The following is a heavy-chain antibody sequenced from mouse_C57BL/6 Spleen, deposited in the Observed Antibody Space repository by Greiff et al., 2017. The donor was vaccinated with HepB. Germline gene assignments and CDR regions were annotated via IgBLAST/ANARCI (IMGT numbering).Heavy chain of an antibody. CDR1: GYTFTSYW. J-gene: IGHJ2*01. CDR3: ASRTGTGYFDY. V-gene: IGHV1-69*01. CDR2: IDPSDSYT. D-gene: IGHD3-3*01. Sequence: QVQLQQPGAELVMPGASVKLSCKASGYTFTSYWMHWVKQRPGQGLEWIGEIDPSDSYTNYNQKFKGKSTLTVDKSSSTAYMQLSSLTSEDSAVYYCASRTGTGYFDYWGQGTTLTVSS.